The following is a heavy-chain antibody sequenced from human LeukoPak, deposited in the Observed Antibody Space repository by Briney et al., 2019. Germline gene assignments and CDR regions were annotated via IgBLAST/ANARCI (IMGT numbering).Heavy chain of an antibody. V-gene: IGHV3-64D*09. CDR3: VKGPCSGGSCYLDY. J-gene: IGHJ4*02. Sequence: PGGSLRLSCSASGFTFSSYAMHWVRQAPGKGLEYVSAITNNGGSTDYADSVKGRFTISRDNSKNTLYLQMSSLRTEDTAVYYCVKGPCSGGSCYLDYWGQGTLVTVSS. CDR2: ITNNGGST. CDR1: GFTFSSYA. D-gene: IGHD2-15*01.